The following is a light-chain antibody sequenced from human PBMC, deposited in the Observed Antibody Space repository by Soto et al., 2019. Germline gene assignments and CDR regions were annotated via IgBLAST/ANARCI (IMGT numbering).Light chain of an antibody. CDR3: QQYGSSTRT. J-gene: IGKJ5*01. V-gene: IGKV3-20*01. CDR2: APS. CDR1: QCLXSH. Sequence: DITLSQSASNLSSSPGECATLSCRASQCLXSHFVWDEGKPGQAPSILTYAPSSRATGIPDRLSGSGSATDFSLTISRREPEDVAAYYCQQYGSSTRTFGQGTRLEI.